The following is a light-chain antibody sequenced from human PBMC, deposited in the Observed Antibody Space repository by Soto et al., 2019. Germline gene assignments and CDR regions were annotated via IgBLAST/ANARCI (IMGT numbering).Light chain of an antibody. CDR1: SSDVGGYNY. J-gene: IGLJ1*01. CDR3: SSYAGTSSYV. Sequence: LTQPRSVSGSPGQSVTISCTGTSSDVGGYNYVSWYQQHPGTAPKLIIFGVSKRPSGVPDRFSGSKSGNTASLSISGLQAEDEADYYCSSYAGTSSYVLGNGTKVTVL. V-gene: IGLV2-11*01. CDR2: GVS.